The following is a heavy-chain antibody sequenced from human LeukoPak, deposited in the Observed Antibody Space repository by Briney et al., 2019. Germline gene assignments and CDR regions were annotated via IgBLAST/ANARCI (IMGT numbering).Heavy chain of an antibody. CDR1: GGSISSYY. J-gene: IGHJ5*02. V-gene: IGHV4-59*12. D-gene: IGHD3-22*01. CDR2: IYYSGST. Sequence: SETLSLTCTVSGGSISSYYWSWIRQPPGKGLEWIGYIYYSGSTNYNPSLKSRVTISVDTSKNQFSLKLSSVTAADTAVYYCARVRRVGYYLNWFDPWGQGTLVTVSS. CDR3: ARVRRVGYYLNWFDP.